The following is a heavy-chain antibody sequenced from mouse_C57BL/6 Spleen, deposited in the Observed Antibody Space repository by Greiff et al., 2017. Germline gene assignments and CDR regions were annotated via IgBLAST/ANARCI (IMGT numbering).Heavy chain of an antibody. CDR2: INPNNGGT. V-gene: IGHV1-18*01. J-gene: IGHJ3*01. Sequence: VQLKQSGPELVKPGASVKIPCTASGFTFTDYNMDWVKQSHGKSLELIGDINPNNGGTIYTQKFQGKATLTVDKSSSTAYMELHSLTSEDTAVYYCARLGYYGSNPAWFAYWGQGTLVTVSA. CDR1: GFTFTDYN. D-gene: IGHD1-1*01. CDR3: ARLGYYGSNPAWFAY.